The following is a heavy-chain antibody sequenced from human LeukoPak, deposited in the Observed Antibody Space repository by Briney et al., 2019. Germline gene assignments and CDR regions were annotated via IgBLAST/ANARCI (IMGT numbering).Heavy chain of an antibody. D-gene: IGHD1-26*01. J-gene: IGHJ4*02. CDR3: ARSRGARFAPLDY. CDR1: GGSINSYY. V-gene: IGHV4-59*01. Sequence: PSETLSLTCTVSGGSINSYYWSWIRQPPGKGLEWIGYIYYSGSTNYNPSLKSRVTISVGTSKNQFSLNLNSVTTADTAVYYCARSRGARFAPLDYWGQGTLVTVSS. CDR2: IYYSGST.